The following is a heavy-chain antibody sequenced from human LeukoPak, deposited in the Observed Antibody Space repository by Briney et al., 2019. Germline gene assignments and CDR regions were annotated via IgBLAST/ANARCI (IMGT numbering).Heavy chain of an antibody. CDR3: ARGSQGRDGYNCLSWFDP. CDR2: IYYSGST. Sequence: PSETLSLTCTVPGGSISSGGYYWSWIRQHPGKGLEWIGYIYYSGSTYYNPSLKSRVTISVDTSKNQFSLKLSSVTAADTAVYYCARGSQGRDGYNCLSWFDPWGQGTLVTVSS. D-gene: IGHD5-24*01. CDR1: GGSISSGGYY. J-gene: IGHJ5*02. V-gene: IGHV4-31*03.